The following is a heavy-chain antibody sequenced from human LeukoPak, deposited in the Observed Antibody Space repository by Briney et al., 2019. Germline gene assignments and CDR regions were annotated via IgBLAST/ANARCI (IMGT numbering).Heavy chain of an antibody. D-gene: IGHD6-19*01. V-gene: IGHV3-74*01. CDR1: GFTFSNYW. CDR2: LFRDGSNT. J-gene: IGHJ4*02. Sequence: QPGGSLRLSCVASGFTFSNYWMHWIRQAPGKGLVWVSSLFRDGSNTRYADSVKGRFTISRDNAKNTLYLQMNSLRGDDTAVYYCATLTEAVAGAALDYWGQGTLVTVSS. CDR3: ATLTEAVAGAALDY.